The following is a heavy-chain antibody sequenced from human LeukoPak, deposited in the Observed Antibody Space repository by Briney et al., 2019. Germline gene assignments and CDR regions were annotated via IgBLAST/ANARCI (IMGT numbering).Heavy chain of an antibody. V-gene: IGHV1-8*01. CDR1: GYTFTTYD. J-gene: IGHJ4*02. CDR2: MSPTSGNT. D-gene: IGHD6-19*01. Sequence: ASVKASCKASGYTFTTYDINWVRQATGQGLEWLGWMSPTSGNTAYAQTFQGRVTMTWDTPISTAYMELSSLRAEDTAVYYCSRGNTVSGDYWGQGTLVTVSS. CDR3: SRGNTVSGDY.